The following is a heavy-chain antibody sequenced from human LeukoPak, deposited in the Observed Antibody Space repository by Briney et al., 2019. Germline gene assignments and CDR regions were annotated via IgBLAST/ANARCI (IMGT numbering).Heavy chain of an antibody. D-gene: IGHD4-17*01. CDR3: AKDLAPDYGDNWFDP. Sequence: GGSLRLSCAASGFTFSGYAMHWVREAPGKGLEWVSAISGSGGTTYYADSVKGRFAISRDNSKNTLYLQMNRLRAEDTAVYYCAKDLAPDYGDNWFDPWGQGTLVTVSS. V-gene: IGHV3-23*01. J-gene: IGHJ5*02. CDR2: ISGSGGTT. CDR1: GFTFSGYA.